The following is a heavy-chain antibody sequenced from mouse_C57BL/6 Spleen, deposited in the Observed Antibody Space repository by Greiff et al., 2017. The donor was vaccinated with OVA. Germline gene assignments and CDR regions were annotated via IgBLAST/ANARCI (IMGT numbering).Heavy chain of an antibody. CDR1: GYTFTRYW. CDR3: SRITSVVVDY. CDR2: IYPGSGST. J-gene: IGHJ2*01. Sequence: QVQLQQPGAELVKPGASVKMSCKASGYTFTRYWITWVKPRPGQGLEWIGDIYPGSGSTNYNEKLKSKATLTVDTSSSPAYMQLSILPSEDSAVYYCSRITSVVVDYWGQGTTLTVSS. D-gene: IGHD1-1*01. V-gene: IGHV1-55*01.